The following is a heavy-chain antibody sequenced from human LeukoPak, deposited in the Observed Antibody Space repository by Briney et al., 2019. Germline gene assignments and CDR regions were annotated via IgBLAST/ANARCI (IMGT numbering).Heavy chain of an antibody. CDR3: ARRIAGNWFDP. D-gene: IGHD6-13*01. Sequence: SETLPLTCTVSGDSISSSSYYWGWIRQPPGKGLEWIASIYYSGSTYYNPSLKSRVTISVDTSKNQFSLKLSSVTAADTAVYYCARRIAGNWFDPWGQGTLVTVPS. CDR2: IYYSGST. J-gene: IGHJ5*02. V-gene: IGHV4-39*01. CDR1: GDSISSSSYY.